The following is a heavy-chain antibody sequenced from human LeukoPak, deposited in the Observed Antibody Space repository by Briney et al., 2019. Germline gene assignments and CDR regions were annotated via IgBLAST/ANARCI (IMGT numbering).Heavy chain of an antibody. V-gene: IGHV3-30*14. J-gene: IGHJ4*02. CDR3: ARETSSGPFGYFDY. Sequence: GGSLRLSCAASGFTFSSYAMHWVRQAPGKGLEWVAVISYDGSNKYYADSVKGRFTISRDNYKNTLYLQMNSLRAEDTAVYYCARETSSGPFGYFDYWGQGTLVTVSS. D-gene: IGHD6-19*01. CDR2: ISYDGSNK. CDR1: GFTFSSYA.